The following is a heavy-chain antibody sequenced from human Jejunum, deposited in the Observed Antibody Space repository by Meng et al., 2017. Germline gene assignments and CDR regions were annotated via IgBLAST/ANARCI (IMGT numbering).Heavy chain of an antibody. V-gene: IGHV3-23*01. D-gene: IGHD3-10*01. CDR2: ISGSGGST. Sequence: GGSLRLSCAAPGFTFSSYAMSWVRQAPGKGLEWVSSISGSGGSTNYADSVKGRFTISRDNSKNTLYLQMNSLRAEDTAEYYCAKKWGSGSPYFDYWGQGTLVTVSS. CDR3: AKKWGSGSPYFDY. J-gene: IGHJ4*02. CDR1: GFTFSSYA.